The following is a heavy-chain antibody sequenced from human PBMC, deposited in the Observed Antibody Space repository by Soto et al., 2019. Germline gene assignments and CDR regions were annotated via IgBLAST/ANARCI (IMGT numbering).Heavy chain of an antibody. D-gene: IGHD3-16*01. J-gene: IGHJ3*02. CDR3: ARGGGNVAFDI. CDR1: GFTVSSNS. Sequence: GGSLRLSCAASGFTVSSNSMSWVRQAPGQGLEWVSVTFGGGNTYYADSVKGRFTISRDSSKNTLYLLMNSLRAEDTAVFYCARGGGNVAFDIWGQGTMVTVSS. V-gene: IGHV3-66*01. CDR2: TFGGGNT.